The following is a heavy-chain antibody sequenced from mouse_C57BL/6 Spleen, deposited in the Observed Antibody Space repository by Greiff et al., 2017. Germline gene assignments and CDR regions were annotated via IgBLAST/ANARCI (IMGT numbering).Heavy chain of an antibody. D-gene: IGHD2-3*01. Sequence: VQLQQPGAELVKPGASVKLSCKASGYTFTSYWMHWVKQRPGQGLEWIGMIHPNRGSTNYNEKFKSKATLTVDTSSSTAYMQLSSLTSEDSAVYYCARSDDGYSRFDYWGQGTTLTVSS. CDR1: GYTFTSYW. V-gene: IGHV1-64*01. CDR2: IHPNRGST. CDR3: ARSDDGYSRFDY. J-gene: IGHJ2*01.